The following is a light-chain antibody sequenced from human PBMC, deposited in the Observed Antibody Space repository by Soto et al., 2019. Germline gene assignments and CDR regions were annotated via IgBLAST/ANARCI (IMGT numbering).Light chain of an antibody. Sequence: QSALTQPASVSGSPGQSITISCTGTSNDVGGYNFVSWYQQLPGKAPKLIIYEVTNRPSGISNRFSGSKSGNTASLTISGLQAEDEDDYYCSSYTSVRGVFGGGTKLTVL. V-gene: IGLV2-14*01. CDR1: SNDVGGYNF. CDR2: EVT. CDR3: SSYTSVRGV. J-gene: IGLJ3*02.